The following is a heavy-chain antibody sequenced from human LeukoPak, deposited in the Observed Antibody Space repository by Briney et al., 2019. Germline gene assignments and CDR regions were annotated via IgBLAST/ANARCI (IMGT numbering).Heavy chain of an antibody. V-gene: IGHV7-4-1*02. CDR1: GYTFTSYA. D-gene: IGHD3-10*01. Sequence: ASVKVSCKASGYTFTSYAMNWVRQAPGQGLEWMGWINTNTGNPTYAQGFTGRFVFSLDTSVSTAYLQISSLKTEDTAVYYCARDVRGSRFGELLYPHPLDYWGQGTLVTVSS. CDR2: INTNTGNP. CDR3: ARDVRGSRFGELLYPHPLDY. J-gene: IGHJ4*02.